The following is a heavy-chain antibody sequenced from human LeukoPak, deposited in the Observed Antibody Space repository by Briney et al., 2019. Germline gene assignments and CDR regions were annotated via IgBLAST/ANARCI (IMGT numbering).Heavy chain of an antibody. D-gene: IGHD3-16*01. V-gene: IGHV1-18*01. CDR3: ARGADTGSYGSLVYFDY. CDR2: IIAYSGNT. CDR1: GYTFTSYG. Sequence: GASVKVSCKASGYTFTSYGISWVRQAPGQGLEWMGLIIAYSGNTNFAQKLQGRVTMTTDTSTSTAYMELRSLRSDDTAVYFCARGADTGSYGSLVYFDYWGQGTLVTVSS. J-gene: IGHJ4*02.